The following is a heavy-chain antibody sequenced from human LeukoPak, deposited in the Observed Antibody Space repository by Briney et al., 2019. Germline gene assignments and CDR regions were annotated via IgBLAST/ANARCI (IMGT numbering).Heavy chain of an antibody. CDR3: ARDSGTTGEVKFDP. J-gene: IGHJ5*02. V-gene: IGHV4-4*07. D-gene: IGHD3-10*01. CDR1: GASISSYY. CDR2: IYTSGST. Sequence: SETLSLTCTVSGASISSYYWSWIRQPAGKGLEWIGRIYTSGSTTYNPSLKSRVTMSVDTSKNQFSLKLRSVTAADTAVYYCARDSGTTGEVKFDPWGQGTLVTVSS.